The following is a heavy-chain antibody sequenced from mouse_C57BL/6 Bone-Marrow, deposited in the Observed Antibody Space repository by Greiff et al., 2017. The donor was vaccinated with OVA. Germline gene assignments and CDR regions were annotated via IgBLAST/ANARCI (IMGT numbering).Heavy chain of an antibody. CDR3: APTVVAGAMDY. J-gene: IGHJ4*01. D-gene: IGHD1-1*01. CDR2: IYPGSGNT. Sequence: QVQLKESGAELVRPGASVKLSCKASGYTFTDYYINWVKQRPGQGLEWIARIYPGSGNTYYNEKFKGKATLTAEKSSSTAYMQLSSLTSEDSAVYFCAPTVVAGAMDYWGQGTSVTVSS. V-gene: IGHV1-76*01. CDR1: GYTFTDYY.